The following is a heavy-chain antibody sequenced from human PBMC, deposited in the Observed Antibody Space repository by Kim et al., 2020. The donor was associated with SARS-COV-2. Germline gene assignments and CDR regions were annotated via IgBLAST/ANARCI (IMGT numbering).Heavy chain of an antibody. Sequence: GGSLRLSCAASGFTFSSYWMHWVRQAPGKGLVWVSRINSDGSSTSYADSVKGRFTISRDNAKNTLYLQMNSLRAEDPAVYYCAREVAGSPLYYYGMDVWGQGTTVTVSS. V-gene: IGHV3-74*01. CDR2: INSDGSST. J-gene: IGHJ6*02. CDR3: AREVAGSPLYYYGMDV. D-gene: IGHD6-19*01. CDR1: GFTFSSYW.